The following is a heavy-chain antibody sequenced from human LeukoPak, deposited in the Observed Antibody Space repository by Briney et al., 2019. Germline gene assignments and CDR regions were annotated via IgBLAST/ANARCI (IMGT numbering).Heavy chain of an antibody. CDR3: ASADLVGGRSGGSYFDY. Sequence: PGGSLRLSCAASGFTVSSNYMSWVRQAPGKGLEWVSVIYSGGSTYYADSVKGRFTISRDNSKNTLYLQMNSLRAEDTAVYYCASADLVGGRSGGSYFDYWGQGTLVTVSS. J-gene: IGHJ4*02. CDR1: GFTVSSNY. V-gene: IGHV3-66*01. CDR2: IYSGGST. D-gene: IGHD1-26*01.